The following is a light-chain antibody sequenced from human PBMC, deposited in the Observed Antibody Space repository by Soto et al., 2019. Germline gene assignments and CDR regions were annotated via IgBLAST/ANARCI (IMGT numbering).Light chain of an antibody. Sequence: QSVLTQPPSVSAAPRQRVTISCSGSSSNIGNNAVNWYQQLPGKAPKLLIYYDDLLPSGVSDRFSGSKSGTSASLAISGLQSEDQADYHCAAWDDSLNGYVFGTGTKLTVL. J-gene: IGLJ1*01. CDR3: AAWDDSLNGYV. CDR2: YDD. CDR1: SSNIGNNA. V-gene: IGLV1-36*01.